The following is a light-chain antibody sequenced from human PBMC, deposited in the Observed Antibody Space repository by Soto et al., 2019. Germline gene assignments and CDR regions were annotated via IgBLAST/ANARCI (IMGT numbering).Light chain of an antibody. CDR1: SSDVGLYNL. Sequence: QSVLTQPASVSGSPGQSITISCTGTSSDVGLYNLVSWYQQLPGKAPKPIIYEVNERPSGISDRFSGSKSGNTASLTISGLQDEDEADYYCCSYVGSSILMFGGGTKVTVL. CDR3: CSYVGSSILM. V-gene: IGLV2-23*02. J-gene: IGLJ3*02. CDR2: EVN.